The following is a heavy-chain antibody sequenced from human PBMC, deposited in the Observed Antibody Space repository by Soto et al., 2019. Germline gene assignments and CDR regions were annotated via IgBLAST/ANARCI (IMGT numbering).Heavy chain of an antibody. CDR2: ISAYNGNT. CDR1: GYTFTSYG. CDR3: ARDLGGSYYAPVDY. Sequence: QVQLVQSGAEVKKPGASVKVSCKASGYTFTSYGISWVRQAPGQGLEWMGWISAYNGNTKYAQKLQGRVTMTTDTSTSKAYMELRILRSDDTAVYYCARDLGGSYYAPVDYWGQGTLVTVSS. J-gene: IGHJ4*02. V-gene: IGHV1-18*01. D-gene: IGHD1-26*01.